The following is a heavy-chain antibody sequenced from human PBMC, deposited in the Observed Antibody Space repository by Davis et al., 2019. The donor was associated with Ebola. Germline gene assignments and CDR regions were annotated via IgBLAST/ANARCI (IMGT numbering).Heavy chain of an antibody. Sequence: AASVKVSCKASGYTFTSYYMHWVRQAPGQGLEWMGIINPSGGSTSYAQKFQGRVTMTRDTSTSTVYMELRSLRSDDTAVYYCARDGRMPRMLYGMDVWGQGTTVSVSS. V-gene: IGHV1-46*01. D-gene: IGHD3-16*02. CDR3: ARDGRMPRMLYGMDV. CDR1: GYTFTSYY. CDR2: INPSGGST. J-gene: IGHJ6*02.